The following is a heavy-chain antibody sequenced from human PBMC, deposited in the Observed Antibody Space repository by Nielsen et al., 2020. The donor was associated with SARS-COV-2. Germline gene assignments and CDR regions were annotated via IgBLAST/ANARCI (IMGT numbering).Heavy chain of an antibody. Sequence: ASVKVSCKASGYTLSSHYFHWVRQAPGQGLEWMGIINPSGGSTSSAQKFQGRVTMTRDTSTSTLYMELSSLRSEDTAVYYCARALAAANSYYFDYWGQGTLVTVSS. D-gene: IGHD6-13*01. CDR1: GYTLSSHY. J-gene: IGHJ4*02. CDR2: INPSGGST. V-gene: IGHV1-46*01. CDR3: ARALAAANSYYFDY.